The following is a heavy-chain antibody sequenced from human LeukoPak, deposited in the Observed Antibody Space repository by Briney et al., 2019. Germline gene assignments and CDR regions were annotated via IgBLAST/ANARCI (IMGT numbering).Heavy chain of an antibody. D-gene: IGHD5-12*01. CDR3: AKTVDIVATVDY. CDR2: IYHSGST. Sequence: PSETLSLTCAVSGYSISSGYYWGWIRQPPGKGLEWIGSIYHSGSTYYNSSLKSRVTISVDTSKNQFSLKLSSVTAADTAVYYCAKTVDIVATVDYWGQGTLVTVSS. CDR1: GYSISSGYY. V-gene: IGHV4-38-2*01. J-gene: IGHJ4*02.